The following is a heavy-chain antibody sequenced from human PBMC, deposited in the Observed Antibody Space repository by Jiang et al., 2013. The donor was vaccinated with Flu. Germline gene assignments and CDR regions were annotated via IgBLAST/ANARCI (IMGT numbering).Heavy chain of an antibody. D-gene: IGHD4-17*01. J-gene: IGHJ3*02. Sequence: ASGFTFSSYAMSWVRQAPGKGLEWVSAISGSGGSTYYADSVKGRFTISRDNSKNTLYLQMNSLRAEDTAVYYCAKDPFDYGDRDAFDIWGQGTMVTVSS. V-gene: IGHV3-23*01. CDR3: AKDPFDYGDRDAFDI. CDR1: GFTFSSYA. CDR2: ISGSGGST.